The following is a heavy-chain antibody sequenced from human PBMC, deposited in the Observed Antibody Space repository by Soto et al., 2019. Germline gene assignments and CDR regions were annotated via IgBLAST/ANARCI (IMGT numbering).Heavy chain of an antibody. D-gene: IGHD3-10*01. Sequence: SETLSLTCTVSGGSISSGGYFWSWIRQHPGKGLEWIGYISSSGTTYYNPSLKSHFTIFVDTSKNQFSLTLNSVTAADTAVFYCARSGMIRGPLLFEHSGPGRLVTVSS. CDR1: GGSISSGGYF. CDR2: ISSSGTT. V-gene: IGHV4-31*01. CDR3: ARSGMIRGPLLFEH. J-gene: IGHJ4*02.